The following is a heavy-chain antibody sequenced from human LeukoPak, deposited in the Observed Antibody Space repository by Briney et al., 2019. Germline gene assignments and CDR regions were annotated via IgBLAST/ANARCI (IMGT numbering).Heavy chain of an antibody. Sequence: GGSLRLSCAASGFTFSSYSMNWVRQAPGKGLEWVSSISSSSSYIYYADSVKGRFTISRDNAKNSLYLQMNSLRAEDTAVYYCARDPPYKTAAGTSDFDYWGQGTLVTVSS. D-gene: IGHD6-13*01. CDR3: ARDPPYKTAAGTSDFDY. CDR2: ISSSSSYI. V-gene: IGHV3-21*01. J-gene: IGHJ4*02. CDR1: GFTFSSYS.